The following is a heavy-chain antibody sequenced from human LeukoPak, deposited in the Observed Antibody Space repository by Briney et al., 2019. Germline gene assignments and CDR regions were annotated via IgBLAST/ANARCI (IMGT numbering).Heavy chain of an antibody. CDR2: ISFSGNNM. CDR3: ARHLSSITSCPTY. CDR1: GFTFSHSA. Sequence: GGSLRLSCEASGFTFSHSAMTWVRQTPGKGLEWVSLISFSGNNMYYADFVRGRFTISRDNSKDTLYLQMNSLRAEDTAIYYCARHLSSITSCPTYWGQGTLVTVSS. V-gene: IGHV3-23*01. J-gene: IGHJ4*02. D-gene: IGHD2-2*01.